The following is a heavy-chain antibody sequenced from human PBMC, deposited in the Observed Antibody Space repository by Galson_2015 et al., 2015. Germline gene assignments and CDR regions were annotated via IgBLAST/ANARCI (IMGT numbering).Heavy chain of an antibody. V-gene: IGHV3-74*01. CDR2: INSDGSST. J-gene: IGHJ4*02. D-gene: IGHD5-12*01. CDR3: ARYSGSVYYFDY. CDR1: GFTFSNYW. Sequence: SLRLSCAASGFTFSNYWMHWVRQAPGKGLVWVSRINSDGSSTSYADSMKGRFTISRDNAKNTLYLQMNSLRAEDTAMYYCARYSGSVYYFDYWGQGTLVTVSS.